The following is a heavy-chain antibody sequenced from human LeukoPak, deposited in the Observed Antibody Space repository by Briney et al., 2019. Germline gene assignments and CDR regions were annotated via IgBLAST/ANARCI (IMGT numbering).Heavy chain of an antibody. D-gene: IGHD6-6*01. Sequence: SETLSLTCAVYGGSFSGYYWSWIRQHPGKGLEWIGYIYYSGSTYYNPSLKSRVTISVDTSKNQFSLKLSSVTAADTAVYYCARDLRSSSSSGINYYGMDVWGQGTTVTVSS. CDR2: IYYSGST. CDR1: GGSFSGYY. V-gene: IGHV4-31*11. J-gene: IGHJ6*02. CDR3: ARDLRSSSSSGINYYGMDV.